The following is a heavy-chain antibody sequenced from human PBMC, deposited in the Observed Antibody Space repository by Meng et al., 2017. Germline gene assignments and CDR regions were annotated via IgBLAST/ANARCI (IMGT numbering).Heavy chain of an antibody. CDR3: ARDHGFLNWFDP. Sequence: VQLVESGGGLVKPGGSLRLSCAASGFTFSSFSMNWVRQAPGKGLEWVSSISSSSSSIYYADSVKGRFSISRDNAENSLYLQINSLRVEDTAVYYCARDHGFLNWFDPWGQGTLVTVSS. V-gene: IGHV3-21*06. CDR1: GFTFSSFS. D-gene: IGHD2/OR15-2a*01. J-gene: IGHJ5*02. CDR2: ISSSSSSI.